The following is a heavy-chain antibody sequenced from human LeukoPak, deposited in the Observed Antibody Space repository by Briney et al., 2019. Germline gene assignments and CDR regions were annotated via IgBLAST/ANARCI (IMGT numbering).Heavy chain of an antibody. D-gene: IGHD3-3*01. CDR1: GFTFSSYS. Sequence: GGSLRLSCAASGFTFSSYSMNWVRQAPGKGLEWVSSISSSSSYIYYADSVKGRFTISRDNAKNSLYLQMNSLRAEDTAVYYCARESLDYDFWSGYPTPFQHWGQGTLVTVSS. CDR2: ISSSSSYI. CDR3: ARESLDYDFWSGYPTPFQH. J-gene: IGHJ1*01. V-gene: IGHV3-21*01.